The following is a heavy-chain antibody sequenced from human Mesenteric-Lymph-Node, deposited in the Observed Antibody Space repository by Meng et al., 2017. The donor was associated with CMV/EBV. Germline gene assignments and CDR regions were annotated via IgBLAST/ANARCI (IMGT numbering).Heavy chain of an antibody. CDR2: MNPNSGNT. Sequence: ASVKVSCKASGYTFTNYDINWVRQATGQGPEWMGWMNPNSGNTGYAKNFQGRVTMTRNTSISTAYMEVSSLRSEDTAVYYCARASRVTAFGVVHYYGLDVWGQGTTVTVSS. V-gene: IGHV1-8*01. CDR3: ARASRVTAFGVVHYYGLDV. D-gene: IGHD3-3*01. CDR1: GYTFTNYD. J-gene: IGHJ6*02.